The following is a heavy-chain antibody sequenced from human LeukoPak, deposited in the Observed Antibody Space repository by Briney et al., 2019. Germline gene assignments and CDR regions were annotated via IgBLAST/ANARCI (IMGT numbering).Heavy chain of an antibody. Sequence: SETLSLTCAVYGGSFSVYYWSWIRQPPGKGLEWIGEINHSGSTNYNPSLKSRVTISVDTSKNQFSLKLSSVTAADTAVYYCARGRGKYDFWSGYSPAPDFYYFDYWGQGTLVTVSS. J-gene: IGHJ4*02. V-gene: IGHV4-34*01. CDR3: ARGRGKYDFWSGYSPAPDFYYFDY. CDR2: INHSGST. D-gene: IGHD3-3*01. CDR1: GGSFSVYY.